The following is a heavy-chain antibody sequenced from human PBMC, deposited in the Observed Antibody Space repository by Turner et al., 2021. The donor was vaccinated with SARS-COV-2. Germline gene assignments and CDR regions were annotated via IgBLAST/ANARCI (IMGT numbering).Heavy chain of an antibody. V-gene: IGHV3-30*18. J-gene: IGHJ4*02. CDR2: ISYDGSNK. CDR3: AKMGGVYCSGGNCYSGRLDY. Sequence: VQLLESGGGVVQPGRSLRLSCAASGFTFSSYGMHWVRQAPGKGLEWVAVISYDGSNKYYADSVKGRFTISRDNSKNTLYLQMNSLRAEDTAVYYCAKMGGVYCSGGNCYSGRLDYWGQGTLVTVSS. D-gene: IGHD2-15*01. CDR1: GFTFSSYG.